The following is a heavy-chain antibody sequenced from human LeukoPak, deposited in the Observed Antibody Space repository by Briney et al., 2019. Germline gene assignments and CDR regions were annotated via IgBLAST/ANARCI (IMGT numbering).Heavy chain of an antibody. CDR3: ASGHYGDYVVWFDP. CDR1: GGSISSSSYY. CDR2: IYYSGST. D-gene: IGHD4-17*01. Sequence: PSETLSLTCTVSGGSISSSSYYWGWIRQPPGKGLEWIGSIYYSGSTYYNPSLKSRVTISVDTSKNQFSLKLSSVPAADTAVYYCASGHYGDYVVWFDPWGQGTLVTVSS. V-gene: IGHV4-39*01. J-gene: IGHJ5*02.